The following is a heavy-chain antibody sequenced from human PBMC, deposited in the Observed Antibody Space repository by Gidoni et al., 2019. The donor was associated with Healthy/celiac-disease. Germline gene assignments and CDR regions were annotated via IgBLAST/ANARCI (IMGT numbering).Heavy chain of an antibody. CDR3: ARDPSRDYVWGSPPS. V-gene: IGHV3-21*01. Sequence: EVQLVESGGGLVKPGGSLRLSCAASGFTFSSYSMNWVRQAPGKGLDWVSSISSSSSYIYYADSVKGRFTISRDNAKNSLYLQMNSLRAEDTAVYYCARDPSRDYVWGSPPSWGQGTLVTVSS. CDR2: ISSSSSYI. D-gene: IGHD3-16*01. J-gene: IGHJ5*02. CDR1: GFTFSSYS.